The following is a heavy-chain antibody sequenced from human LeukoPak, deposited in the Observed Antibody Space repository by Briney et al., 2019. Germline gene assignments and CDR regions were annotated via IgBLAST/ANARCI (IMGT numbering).Heavy chain of an antibody. CDR1: GFXFSSYA. Sequence: GGSLRLSCAASGFXFSSYAISWVRQAPGKGLQWVSSISGSGDSTYYADSVKGRFTISRDNSNNTLYLQMNSLRAEDTAVYYCAILIAVAGPATFYWGQGTLVTVSS. CDR3: AILIAVAGPATFY. V-gene: IGHV3-23*01. CDR2: ISGSGDST. J-gene: IGHJ4*02. D-gene: IGHD6-19*01.